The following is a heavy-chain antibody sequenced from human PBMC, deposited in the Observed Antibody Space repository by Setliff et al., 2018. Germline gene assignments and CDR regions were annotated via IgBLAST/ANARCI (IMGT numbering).Heavy chain of an antibody. Sequence: SETLSLTCAVYGGSFSGYYWSWIRQPAGKGLEWIGHIYTSGSTNYNPSLKSRVTISVDTSKNQFSLKLSSVTAADTAVYYCAKESLAINTRWFDPWGQGILVTVSS. D-gene: IGHD3-3*02. CDR3: AKESLAINTRWFDP. CDR1: GGSFSGYY. J-gene: IGHJ5*02. CDR2: IYTSGST. V-gene: IGHV4-4*07.